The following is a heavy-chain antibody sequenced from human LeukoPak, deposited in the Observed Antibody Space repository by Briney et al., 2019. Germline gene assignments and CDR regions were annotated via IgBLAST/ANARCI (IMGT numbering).Heavy chain of an antibody. Sequence: KPGESLKISCKGSGYSFTGYWIGWVRQMPGKGLEWMGTIYPDDSDTRYSPSFRGQVTISADKSISTAYLQWSSLKASDTAMYYCTRRPAGLAGWYFDVWGRGTLVTVSS. D-gene: IGHD7-27*01. CDR2: IYPDDSDT. V-gene: IGHV5-51*01. CDR3: TRRPAGLAGWYFDV. CDR1: GYSFTGYW. J-gene: IGHJ2*01.